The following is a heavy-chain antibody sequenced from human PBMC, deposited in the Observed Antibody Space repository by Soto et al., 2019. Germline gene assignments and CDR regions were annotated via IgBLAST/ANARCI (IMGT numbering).Heavy chain of an antibody. J-gene: IGHJ4*02. CDR3: TTGYASDWYG. V-gene: IGHV3-15*01. CDR2: AKRKAAGGAI. CDR1: RLTLERAW. D-gene: IGHD6-19*01. Sequence: PGGALRLSGPSSRLTLERAWVNWTRRAAGKGLQWVAQAKRKAAGGAIDYAAPVKGRFIISRDDSKNMAYLQMNSLKIEDTALYYCTTGYASDWYGWGQGTLVTVSS.